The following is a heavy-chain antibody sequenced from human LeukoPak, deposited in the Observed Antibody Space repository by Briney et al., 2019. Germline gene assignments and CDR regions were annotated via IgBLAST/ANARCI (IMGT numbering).Heavy chain of an antibody. V-gene: IGHV1-18*01. J-gene: IGHJ5*02. CDR3: ARGPRARYYQLEFDP. CDR1: GYTFTSYG. Sequence: ASVKVSCKASGYTFTSYGISWVRQAPGHGLEWMGWISAHNGNTNYAQTLQGRVTMTTDTSTSTAYMELRSLRSDDTAVYYCARGPRARYYQLEFDPWGQGTLVTVSS. D-gene: IGHD2-2*01. CDR2: ISAHNGNT.